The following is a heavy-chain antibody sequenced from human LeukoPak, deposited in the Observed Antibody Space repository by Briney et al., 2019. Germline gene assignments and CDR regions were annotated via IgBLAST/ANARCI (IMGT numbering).Heavy chain of an antibody. D-gene: IGHD5-18*01. J-gene: IGHJ5*02. CDR1: GFTFSSYA. V-gene: IGHV3-30-3*01. Sequence: GGSLRLSCAASGFTFSSYAMHWVRQAPGKGLEWVAVISYDGSNKYYADSVKGRFTISRDNSENTLYLQMNSLGAEDTAVYYCARAAGYSYGRLGWFDPWGQGTLVTVSS. CDR3: ARAAGYSYGRLGWFDP. CDR2: ISYDGSNK.